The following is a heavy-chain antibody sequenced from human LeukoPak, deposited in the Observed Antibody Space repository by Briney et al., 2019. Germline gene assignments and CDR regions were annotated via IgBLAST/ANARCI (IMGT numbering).Heavy chain of an antibody. V-gene: IGHV4-34*01. CDR3: ARSPYYDILTGYPAGYFDY. Sequence: SETLSLTCAVYGGSFSGYYWSWIRQPPGKGLEWIGEINHSGSTNYNPSLKSRVTISVDTSKNQFSLKLSSATAADTAVYYCARSPYYDILTGYPAGYFDYWGQGTLVTVSS. CDR1: GGSFSGYY. CDR2: INHSGST. J-gene: IGHJ4*02. D-gene: IGHD3-9*01.